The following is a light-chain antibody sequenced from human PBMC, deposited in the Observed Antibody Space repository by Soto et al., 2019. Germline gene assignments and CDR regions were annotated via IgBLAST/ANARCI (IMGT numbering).Light chain of an antibody. CDR3: QQSYNWPWT. CDR1: QSVGSD. Sequence: GVTQSPATLSVSPGERVTLSCRASQSVGSDLAWYQQNPGQAPRLLIHGASTRATGIPARFSGSGSGTEFTLTISGLQSEDFAVYYCQQSYNWPWTFGQGTKV. J-gene: IGKJ1*01. CDR2: GAS. V-gene: IGKV3-15*01.